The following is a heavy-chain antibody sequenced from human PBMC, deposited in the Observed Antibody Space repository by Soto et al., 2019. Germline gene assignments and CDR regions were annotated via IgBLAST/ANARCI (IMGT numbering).Heavy chain of an antibody. D-gene: IGHD1-26*01. J-gene: IGHJ6*02. V-gene: IGHV1-24*01. CDR1: GYTLTELS. CDR2: FDPEDGET. CDR3: ATDQSGEWELRDFYYGMDV. Sequence: ASVKVSCKVSGYTLTELSMHWVRQAPGKGLEWMGGFDPEDGETIYAQKFQGRVTMTEDTPTDTAYMELSSLRSEDTAVYYCATDQSGEWELRDFYYGMDVWGQGTTVTVSS.